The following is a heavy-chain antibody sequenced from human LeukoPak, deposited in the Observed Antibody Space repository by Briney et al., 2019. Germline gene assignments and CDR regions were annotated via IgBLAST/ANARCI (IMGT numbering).Heavy chain of an antibody. J-gene: IGHJ4*02. CDR2: IYYSGST. CDR1: GGSISSYY. CDR3: ARVNDYGDSKIDY. D-gene: IGHD4-17*01. V-gene: IGHV4-59*01. Sequence: SETLSLTCTVSGGSISSYYWSWIRQPPGKGLEWIGYIYYSGSTNYNPSLKSRDTISVDTSKNQFSLKLSSVTAADTAVYYCARVNDYGDSKIDYWGQGTLVTVSS.